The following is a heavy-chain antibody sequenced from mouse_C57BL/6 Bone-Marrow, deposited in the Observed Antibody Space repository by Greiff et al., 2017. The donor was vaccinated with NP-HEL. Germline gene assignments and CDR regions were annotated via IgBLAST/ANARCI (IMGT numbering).Heavy chain of an antibody. Sequence: QVQLQQPGAELVRPGSSVKLSCKASGYTFTSYWMDWVKQRPGQGLEWIGNIYPSDSETHYNQKFKDKATLTVDKSSSTAYMQLSSLTSEDSAVYYCARWGLRTSPWFAYWGQGTLVTVSA. CDR3: ARWGLRTSPWFAY. V-gene: IGHV1-61*01. J-gene: IGHJ3*01. CDR2: IYPSDSET. D-gene: IGHD2-4*01. CDR1: GYTFTSYW.